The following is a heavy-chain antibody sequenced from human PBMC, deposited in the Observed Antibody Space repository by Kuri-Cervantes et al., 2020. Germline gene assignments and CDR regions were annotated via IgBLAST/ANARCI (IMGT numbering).Heavy chain of an antibody. CDR1: GFTFSSYS. Sequence: GESLKISCAASGFTFSSYSMTWVRQAPGKGLEWVSSISSSSSYIYYADLVKGRFTISRDNAKNSLYLQMNSLGAEDTAVYYCARGWAGMSVGFDYWGQGTLVNVSS. J-gene: IGHJ4*02. V-gene: IGHV3-21*01. CDR2: ISSSSSYI. D-gene: IGHD6-13*01. CDR3: ARGWAGMSVGFDY.